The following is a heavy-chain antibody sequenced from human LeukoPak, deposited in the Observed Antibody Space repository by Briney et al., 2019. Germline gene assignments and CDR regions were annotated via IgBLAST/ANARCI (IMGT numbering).Heavy chain of an antibody. CDR2: IYYSGST. CDR3: ARLNVVIPGAMGNWFDT. Sequence: PSETLSLTCTVSGGSISSSSYYWGWIRQPPGKGLEWIGSIYYSGSTDYNPSLRIRVTVSIDTSKNHFSLRLTSVTAADTAVYYCARLNVVIPGAMGNWFDTWGQGALVTVSS. J-gene: IGHJ5*02. CDR1: GGSISSSSYY. D-gene: IGHD2-2*01. V-gene: IGHV4-39*07.